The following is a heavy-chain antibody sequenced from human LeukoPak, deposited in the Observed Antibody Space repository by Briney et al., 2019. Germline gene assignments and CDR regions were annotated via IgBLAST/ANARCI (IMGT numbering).Heavy chain of an antibody. CDR3: ARDSSSGLDAFDI. Sequence: SETLSLTCTVSGGSISSGGYYWSWIRQHPGKGLEWIGYIYYSGGTYYNPSLKSRVTISVDTSKNQFSLKLSSVTAADTAVYYCARDSSSGLDAFDIWGQGTMVTVSS. CDR1: GGSISSGGYY. J-gene: IGHJ3*02. CDR2: IYYSGGT. D-gene: IGHD3-3*01. V-gene: IGHV4-31*03.